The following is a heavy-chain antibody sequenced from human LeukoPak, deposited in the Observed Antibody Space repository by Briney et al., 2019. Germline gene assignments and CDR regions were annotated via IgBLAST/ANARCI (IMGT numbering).Heavy chain of an antibody. CDR3: ARRGFWSGYCYGFGS. CDR1: GYLFDTYW. D-gene: IGHD3-3*01. Sequence: GAPLQISCRASGYLFDTYWTGWVRQLPAKGLEWMGIIYPDESDTKYSPSFQGQVTISVDKSISTAYLQWGSVKAADSDIYYCARRGFWSGYCYGFGSWGQGTQVTVSS. V-gene: IGHV5-51*01. J-gene: IGHJ5*01. CDR2: IYPDESDT.